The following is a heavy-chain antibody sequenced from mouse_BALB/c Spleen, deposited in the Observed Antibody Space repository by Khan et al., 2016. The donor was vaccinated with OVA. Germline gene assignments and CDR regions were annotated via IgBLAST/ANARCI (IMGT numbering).Heavy chain of an antibody. CDR2: IWADGGT. Sequence: VQLVESGPGLVAPSQSLSITCTVSGFSLTSYSVHWVRQPPGKGLEWLGVIWADGGTNYNSALMSRLSITKDNFKSQVFLKMNSLQSDDTAIYYYARRDDGYPEWYFDVWGAGTTVTVSS. V-gene: IGHV2-9*02. CDR3: ARRDDGYPEWYFDV. J-gene: IGHJ1*01. D-gene: IGHD2-3*01. CDR1: GFSLTSYS.